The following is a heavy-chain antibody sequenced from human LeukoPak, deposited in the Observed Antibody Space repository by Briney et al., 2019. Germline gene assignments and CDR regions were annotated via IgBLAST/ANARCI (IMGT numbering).Heavy chain of an antibody. Sequence: SETLSLTCTASGGSISSYYWSWIRQPPGKGLEWIGYIYYSGSTNYNPSLKSRVTISVDTSKNQFSLKLSSVTAADTAVYYCARRKPSGSYYRSDAFDIWGQGTMVTVSS. J-gene: IGHJ3*02. CDR1: GGSISSYY. D-gene: IGHD1-26*01. CDR3: ARRKPSGSYYRSDAFDI. V-gene: IGHV4-59*08. CDR2: IYYSGST.